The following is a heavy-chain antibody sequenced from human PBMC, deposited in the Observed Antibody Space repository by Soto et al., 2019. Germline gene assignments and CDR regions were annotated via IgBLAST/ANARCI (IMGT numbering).Heavy chain of an antibody. J-gene: IGHJ6*02. Sequence: SETLCLTCTVAGGYIKHYYCTWIRQKPGKGLEWMGYIYYSGTTTNYNPSLKSRVTLSVDTSKNQFSLKLSSVTAADTAVYYCARHTTSSSWYPYYYYGMDVWGQGTTVTV. CDR2: IYYSGTT. CDR1: GGYIKHYY. D-gene: IGHD6-13*01. CDR3: ARHTTSSSWYPYYYYGMDV. V-gene: IGHV4-59*08.